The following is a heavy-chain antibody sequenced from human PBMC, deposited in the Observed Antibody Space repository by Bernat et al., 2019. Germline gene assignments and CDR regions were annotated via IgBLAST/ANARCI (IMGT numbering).Heavy chain of an antibody. CDR3: AGDPGWGAIDL. J-gene: IGHJ3*01. CDR2: IKSDGSAK. CDR1: GFTFLSHW. Sequence: EVQLVQSGAALVQPGGSLRLSCAASGFTFLSHWMCWLRQAPGMGLEWVANIKSDGSAKYYVDSVKGRFTISRDNVNNSLYLKMNSLRADDTAVYYCAGDPGWGAIDLWGQGTMVTVSS. V-gene: IGHV3-7*03. D-gene: IGHD3-16*01.